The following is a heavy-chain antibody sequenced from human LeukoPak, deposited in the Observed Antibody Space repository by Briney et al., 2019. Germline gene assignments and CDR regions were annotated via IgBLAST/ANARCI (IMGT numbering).Heavy chain of an antibody. V-gene: IGHV4-34*01. CDR3: ARWFTIFGVDYFDY. J-gene: IGHJ4*02. CDR2: INHSGST. CDR1: GGSFSGYY. Sequence: SETLSLTCAVYGGSFSGYYWSWIRQPPGKGLEWIGEINHSGSTNYNPSLKSRVTISVDTSKNQFSLKLSSVTAADTAVYYCARWFTIFGVDYFDYWGQGTLVTVSS. D-gene: IGHD3-3*01.